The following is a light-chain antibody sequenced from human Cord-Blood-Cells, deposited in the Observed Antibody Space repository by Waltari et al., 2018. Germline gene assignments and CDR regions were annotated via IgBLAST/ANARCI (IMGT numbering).Light chain of an antibody. CDR1: QSVSSSY. Sequence: EIVLTQSPGTLSLSPGERATLSCRASQSVSSSYLAWYQQKPGQAPRLLIYGASSRATGIPDRFSGSGSGTDFTLTISRLEPEEFAVYYCQQYGSSPWTFDQGTKVEIK. CDR3: QQYGSSPWT. CDR2: GAS. V-gene: IGKV3-20*01. J-gene: IGKJ1*01.